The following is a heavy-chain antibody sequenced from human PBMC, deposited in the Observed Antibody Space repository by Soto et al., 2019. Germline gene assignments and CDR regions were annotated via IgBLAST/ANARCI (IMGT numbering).Heavy chain of an antibody. J-gene: IGHJ4*02. D-gene: IGHD5-18*01. Sequence: QVQLVQSGAEVKKPGASVKVSCKTSGYTLTDYYMHWVRQAPGTGLEWMGWINPNTGGTSSAQKFQGRVTMTRDTSISTGYMELSSLRFDDTAVYYCARDFNGYSYGYLDNWGQGTLVTVSS. CDR1: GYTLTDYY. CDR3: ARDFNGYSYGYLDN. V-gene: IGHV1-2*02. CDR2: INPNTGGT.